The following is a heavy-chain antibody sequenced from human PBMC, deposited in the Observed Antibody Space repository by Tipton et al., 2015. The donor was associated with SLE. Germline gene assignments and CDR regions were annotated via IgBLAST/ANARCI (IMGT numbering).Heavy chain of an antibody. V-gene: IGHV3-9*01. CDR3: ASSRSPGMATAPRY. J-gene: IGHJ4*02. Sequence: SLRLSCAASGFTFHNYWMHWVHQAPGKGLEWVSGLNWNNSTIAYADSVKGRFTISRDNAKNSLYLHMNSLRPEDTALYYCASSRSPGMATAPRYWGQGTLVTVTS. D-gene: IGHD5-24*01. CDR2: LNWNNSTI. CDR1: GFTFHNYW.